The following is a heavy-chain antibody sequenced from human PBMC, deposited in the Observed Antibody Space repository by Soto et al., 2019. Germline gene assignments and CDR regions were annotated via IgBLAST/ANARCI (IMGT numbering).Heavy chain of an antibody. CDR2: MNPRSGGT. J-gene: IGHJ4*01. Sequence: GASVKVSCKASGYTFTSYYMNWVRQATGQGLEWMGRMNPRSGGTSYAQKFQGRVTMTWDTSLNTAYMELSSLISEDTAVYYCARPASYISDWYYLDLWGQGTLVTVSS. D-gene: IGHD3-9*01. CDR3: ARPASYISDWYYLDL. V-gene: IGHV1-2*02. CDR1: GYTFTSYY.